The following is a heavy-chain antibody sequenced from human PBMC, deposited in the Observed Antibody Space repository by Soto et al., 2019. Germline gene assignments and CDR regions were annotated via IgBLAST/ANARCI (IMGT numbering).Heavy chain of an antibody. J-gene: IGHJ5*02. V-gene: IGHV2-5*02. Sequence: QITLKESGPTLVKPTQTLTLTCTFSGFSLSTSGVGVGWIRQPPGKALEWLALIYWDDDKRYSPSLKSRLTITKDTSKNQVVLTMTNMDPVDTATYYCAHTYYDFWSGYYADNWFDPWGQGTLVTVSS. CDR1: GFSLSTSGVG. D-gene: IGHD3-3*01. CDR2: IYWDDDK. CDR3: AHTYYDFWSGYYADNWFDP.